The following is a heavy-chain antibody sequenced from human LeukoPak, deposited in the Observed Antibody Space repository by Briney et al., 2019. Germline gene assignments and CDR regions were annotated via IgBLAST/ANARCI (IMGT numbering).Heavy chain of an antibody. D-gene: IGHD1-26*01. Sequence: SSVKLSCKASGYAFTSYYMHWVRHPPGQGLGRMGIINPSGGSTSYARKFQGRVTMTRDMSTSTVYMELSSLRSEDTAVYYCARAYRVGATRDDYWGQGTLVTVSS. CDR3: ARAYRVGATRDDY. V-gene: IGHV1-46*01. CDR2: INPSGGST. J-gene: IGHJ4*02. CDR1: GYAFTSYY.